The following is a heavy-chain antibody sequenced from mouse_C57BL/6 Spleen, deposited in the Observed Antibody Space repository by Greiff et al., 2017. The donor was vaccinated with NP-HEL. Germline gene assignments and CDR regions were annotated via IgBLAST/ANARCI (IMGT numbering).Heavy chain of an antibody. CDR2: INPGSGGT. CDR3: ARHHDYLFAY. D-gene: IGHD2-4*01. V-gene: IGHV1-54*01. CDR1: GYTFTSYW. Sequence: QVQLQQPGAELVRPGSSVKLSCKASGYTFTSYWMHWVKQRPIQGLEWIGVINPGSGGTNYNEKFKGKATLTADKSSSTAYMQLSSLTSEDSAVYFCARHHDYLFAYWGQGTLVTVSA. J-gene: IGHJ3*01.